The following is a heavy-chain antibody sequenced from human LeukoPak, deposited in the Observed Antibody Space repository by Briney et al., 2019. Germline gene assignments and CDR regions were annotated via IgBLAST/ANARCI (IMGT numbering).Heavy chain of an antibody. J-gene: IGHJ6*03. CDR2: ISAYNGNT. Sequence: GASVKVSCKASGYTFTSYGISWVRQAPGQGLEWMGWISAYNGNTNYAQKLQGRVTMTTDTSTSTAYMELRSLRSDDTAVYYCARVPQYSSSQRSWYYYYYMDVWGKGTTVTVSS. CDR3: ARVPQYSSSQRSWYYYYYMDV. CDR1: GYTFTSYG. V-gene: IGHV1-18*01. D-gene: IGHD6-13*01.